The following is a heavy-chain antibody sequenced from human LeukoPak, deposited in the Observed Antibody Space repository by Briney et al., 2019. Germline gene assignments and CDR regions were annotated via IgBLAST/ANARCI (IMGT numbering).Heavy chain of an antibody. CDR1: GFTCSDYA. CDR3: AKWGDYDVLTGYYVSDY. Sequence: AAGTLSCYCAGYGFTCSDYAMSWVRQGQGNELKWVSATTGSGGNTYYADSVKGRFTISRDNSKNTVFLQMNSLRAEDTAVYYCAKWGDYDVLTGYYVSDYWGQGTLVTVSS. CDR2: TTGSGGNT. V-gene: IGHV3-23*01. D-gene: IGHD3-9*01. J-gene: IGHJ4*02.